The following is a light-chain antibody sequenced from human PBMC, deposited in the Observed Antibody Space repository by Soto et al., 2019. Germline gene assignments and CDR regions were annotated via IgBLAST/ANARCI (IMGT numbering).Light chain of an antibody. CDR2: DAS. Sequence: EIVLTQSPATLSLSPGERATPSCRASQSVSSYLAWYQQKPGQAPRLLIYDASNRATGIPARFSGSGSGTDFTLTISSLEPEDFAVYYCQQYNSYSVTFGGGTKV. V-gene: IGKV3-11*01. CDR1: QSVSSY. CDR3: QQYNSYSVT. J-gene: IGKJ4*01.